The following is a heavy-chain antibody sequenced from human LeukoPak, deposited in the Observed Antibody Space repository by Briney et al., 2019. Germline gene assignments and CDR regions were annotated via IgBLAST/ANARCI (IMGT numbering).Heavy chain of an antibody. J-gene: IGHJ6*02. D-gene: IGHD3-22*01. V-gene: IGHV1-69*13. Sequence: SVNVSCKASEGTFSSYAISWLRQAPGQGLEWMEGIIPIFGTANYAQKFQGRVTITADESTSTAYMELSSLRSEDTGVYYCARRYYDSSGYREDYYGMDVWGQGTTVTVSS. CDR2: IIPIFGTA. CDR3: ARRYYDSSGYREDYYGMDV. CDR1: EGTFSSYA.